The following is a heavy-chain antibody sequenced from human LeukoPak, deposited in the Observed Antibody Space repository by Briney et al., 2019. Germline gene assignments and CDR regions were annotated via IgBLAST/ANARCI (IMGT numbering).Heavy chain of an antibody. Sequence: KPSETLSLTCTVSGGSISSSTYYWGWIRQPPGKGLEWIASIYYSGSTSYNPSLKSRVTISVDTSKNQFSLKVSSVTAADTAVYYCARLPAATDIWGQGTMVTVSS. V-gene: IGHV4-39*01. J-gene: IGHJ3*02. CDR2: IYYSGST. CDR3: ARLPAATDI. CDR1: GGSISSSTYY.